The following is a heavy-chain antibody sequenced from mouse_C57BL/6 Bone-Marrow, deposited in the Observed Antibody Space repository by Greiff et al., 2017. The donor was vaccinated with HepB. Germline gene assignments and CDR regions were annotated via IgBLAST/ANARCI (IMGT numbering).Heavy chain of an antibody. J-gene: IGHJ2*01. CDR3: ARSHYYYGKGY. D-gene: IGHD1-1*01. V-gene: IGHV1-81*01. Sequence: VQGVESGAELARPGASVKLSCKASGYTFTSYGISWVKQRTGQGLEWIGEIYPRSGNTYYNEKFKGKATLTADKSSSTAYMELRSLTSEDSAVYFCARSHYYYGKGYWGQGTTLTVSS. CDR1: GYTFTSYG. CDR2: IYPRSGNT.